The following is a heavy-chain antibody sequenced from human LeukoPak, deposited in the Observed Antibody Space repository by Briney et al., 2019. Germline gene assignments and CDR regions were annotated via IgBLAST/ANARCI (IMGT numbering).Heavy chain of an antibody. V-gene: IGHV1-18*01. CDR3: ARDSYVDIVVVPAAIDP. D-gene: IGHD2-2*01. CDR2: ISAYNGDT. J-gene: IGHJ5*02. Sequence: VSCXXXGYTXXXYGISWVRQAPGQGVEGMGWISAYNGDTNYAQTLQGRGTITRETSTSTAYMELRSLRSDATAVYYCARDSYVDIVVVPAAIDPWGQGPLVTVSS. CDR1: GYTXXXYG.